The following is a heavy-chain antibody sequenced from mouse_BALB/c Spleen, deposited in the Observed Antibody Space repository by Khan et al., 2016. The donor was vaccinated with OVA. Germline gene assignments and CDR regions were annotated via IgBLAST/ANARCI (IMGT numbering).Heavy chain of an antibody. D-gene: IGHD2-1*01. CDR3: TRRGLYGILAY. CDR1: GYTFTTYW. J-gene: IGHJ3*01. V-gene: IGHV1-7*01. Sequence: QIQLVQSGAELAKPGASVKMSCKASGYTFTTYWMNWVKQRPGQGLEWIGYIDPSTGYTDYTQKFKDKVSLTTDNSSSTAYMQLSSLTSEDSAVYCCTRRGLYGILAYWGHGTLVTVSA. CDR2: IDPSTGYT.